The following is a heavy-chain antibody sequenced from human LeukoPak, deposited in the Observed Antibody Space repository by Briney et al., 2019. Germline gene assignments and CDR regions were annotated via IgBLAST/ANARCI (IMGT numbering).Heavy chain of an antibody. Sequence: KASETLSLTCTVSGGSISSYYWSWIRQSPGKGLEWIGYVDHSRNTNYNPSLKSRVTISVDTSKNQFSLKLSSVTAADTAVYYCARLGYRSGWLYGMDVWGQGTLVTVSS. CDR1: GGSISSYY. D-gene: IGHD6-19*01. CDR3: ARLGYRSGWLYGMDV. V-gene: IGHV4-59*08. J-gene: IGHJ6*02. CDR2: VDHSRNT.